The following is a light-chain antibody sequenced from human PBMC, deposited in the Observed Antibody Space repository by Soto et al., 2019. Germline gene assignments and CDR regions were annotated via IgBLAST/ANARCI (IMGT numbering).Light chain of an antibody. CDR3: KSYAGSNTYV. J-gene: IGLJ1*01. CDR2: EVV. CDR1: KNDVGFYDF. V-gene: IGLV2-8*01. Sequence: VLTQPPSASGSPGQSVTISCTGTKNDVGFYDFVSWYQHHPGKAPRLIIYEVVQRPSGVPDRFSGSKSGNTTSLAVSGLQAADEADYFCKSYAGSNTYVFGSGTKGTVL.